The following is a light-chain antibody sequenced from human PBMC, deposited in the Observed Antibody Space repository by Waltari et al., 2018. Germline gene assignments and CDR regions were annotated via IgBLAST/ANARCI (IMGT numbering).Light chain of an antibody. V-gene: IGLV1-44*01. CDR3: ATWDDTLHGCWV. J-gene: IGLJ3*02. CDR1: SSTIESDT. Sequence: QSVLTQPPSASGTPGQRVTISCSGSSSTIESDTVNWFQHLPGTAPKLLIYTDNQRPSGVPDRCSGSKSGTSASLAISGLQSEDEADYYCATWDDTLHGCWVFGGGTKLTVL. CDR2: TDN.